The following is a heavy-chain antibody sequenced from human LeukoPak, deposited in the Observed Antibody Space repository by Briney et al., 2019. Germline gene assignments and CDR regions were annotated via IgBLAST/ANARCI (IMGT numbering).Heavy chain of an antibody. V-gene: IGHV3-23*01. CDR2: ISGSGGNT. CDR1: GFTFSSYA. D-gene: IGHD6-13*01. Sequence: GASLRLSCAASGFTFSSYAMSWVRQAPGTGLEWVSAISGSGGNTYYADSVKGRFTISRDNSKNTLYLQMNSLRAEDTAVYHCGKRKGSNHEEFDYWGQGTLVTVSA. J-gene: IGHJ4*02. CDR3: GKRKGSNHEEFDY.